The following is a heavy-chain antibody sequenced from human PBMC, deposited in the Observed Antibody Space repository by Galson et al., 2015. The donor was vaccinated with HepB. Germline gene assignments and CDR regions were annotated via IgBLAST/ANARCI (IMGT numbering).Heavy chain of an antibody. Sequence: SLRLSCAASGFTFSSYPMLWVRQAPGKGLEWLTLISYDGSNEYYADSVKGRFTISRDNSENTLSLQMNTVRAEDTAVYYCSRGVGIGSAAFDYWGQGTLVTASS. D-gene: IGHD6-13*01. CDR1: GFTFSSYP. CDR2: ISYDGSNE. CDR3: SRGVGIGSAAFDY. J-gene: IGHJ4*02. V-gene: IGHV3-30*04.